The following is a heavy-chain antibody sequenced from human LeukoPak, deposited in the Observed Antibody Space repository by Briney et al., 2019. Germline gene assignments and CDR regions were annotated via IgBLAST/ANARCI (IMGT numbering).Heavy chain of an antibody. Sequence: PGGSLRLSCAASGFSFSTYAMSWVRQAPGKGLEWVSVIYSGGSTYYADSVKGRFTISRHNSKNTLYLQMNSLRAEDTAVYYCARGLRGWTFDLWGRGTLVTVSS. J-gene: IGHJ2*01. D-gene: IGHD2-15*01. CDR3: ARGLRGWTFDL. CDR1: GFSFSTYA. CDR2: IYSGGST. V-gene: IGHV3-53*04.